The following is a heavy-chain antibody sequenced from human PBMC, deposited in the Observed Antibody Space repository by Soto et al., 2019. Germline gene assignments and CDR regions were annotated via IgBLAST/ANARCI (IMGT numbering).Heavy chain of an antibody. J-gene: IGHJ4*02. D-gene: IGHD1-1*01. CDR1: GFTFRSYE. Sequence: PGGSLRLSCAASGFTFRSYEMNWVRQAPGRGLEWIAYISSGGSTIYYADSVRGRFTISRDNAESSLYLQMDSLRGEDTAFYYCARVNWNDETYFDSWGKGTLVTVSS. CDR2: ISSGGSTI. V-gene: IGHV3-48*03. CDR3: ARVNWNDETYFDS.